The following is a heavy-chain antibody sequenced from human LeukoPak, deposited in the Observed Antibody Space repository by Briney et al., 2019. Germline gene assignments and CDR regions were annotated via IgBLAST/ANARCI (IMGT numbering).Heavy chain of an antibody. D-gene: IGHD2-21*02. CDR3: ARVRIRNNSVVVTASGRYGKDV. V-gene: IGHV7-4-1*02. Sequence: ASVKVSCKASGYTFTNYVINWVRQAPGQGLEWMGWINTNTGNPTYAQGFTGRYVFSLDTSASTAYLQISSLEAVDTAVYYCARVRIRNNSVVVTASGRYGKDVWGQGTTVTVSS. CDR1: GYTFTNYV. CDR2: INTNTGNP. J-gene: IGHJ6*02.